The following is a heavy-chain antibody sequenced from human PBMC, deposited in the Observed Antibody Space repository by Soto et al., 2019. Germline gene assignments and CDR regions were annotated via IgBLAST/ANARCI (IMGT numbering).Heavy chain of an antibody. CDR1: GFTFGDYA. V-gene: IGHV3-23*05. J-gene: IGHJ4*02. CDR3: AKQEGHPVNLYHFDR. Sequence: EVQLLESGGGLIQPGGSLRLSCGASGFTFGDYAMSWVRQAPGKGLEWGSTIFGGGNNPFSANSVKGRFRISRDNSKNMLFLQMDSLTVEDTAVYYCAKQEGHPVNLYHFDRWGQGTLVIVSS. CDR2: IFGGGNNP.